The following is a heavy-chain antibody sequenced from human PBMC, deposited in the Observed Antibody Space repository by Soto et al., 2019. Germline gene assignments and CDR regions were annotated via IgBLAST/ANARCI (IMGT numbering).Heavy chain of an antibody. D-gene: IGHD6-13*01. CDR2: IYTSGST. J-gene: IGHJ4*02. CDR1: GGSLSSYY. CDR3: ASLRIAAAGTGNYFDY. Sequence: PSETLYLTSAVSGGSLSSYYWSWIRQPAGKGLECIGRIYTSGSTNYNPSLKSRVTMSVDTSKNQFSLKLSSVTAADTAVYYCASLRIAAAGTGNYFDYWGQGTLVTVYS. V-gene: IGHV4-4*07.